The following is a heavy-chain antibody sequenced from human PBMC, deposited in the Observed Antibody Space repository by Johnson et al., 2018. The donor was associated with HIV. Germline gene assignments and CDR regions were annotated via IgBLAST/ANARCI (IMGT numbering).Heavy chain of an antibody. CDR2: INSDGSST. CDR1: GFTVSSNY. Sequence: VQLVESGGGLVQPGGSLRLSCAASGFTVSSNYMSWVRQAPGKGLEWVSGINSDGSSTNYADSVKGRFTISRDNAKNTLYLQMNSLRAEDTAVYFCAKGDAFDIWGQGTMVTVSS. V-gene: IGHV3-74*02. J-gene: IGHJ3*02. CDR3: AKGDAFDI.